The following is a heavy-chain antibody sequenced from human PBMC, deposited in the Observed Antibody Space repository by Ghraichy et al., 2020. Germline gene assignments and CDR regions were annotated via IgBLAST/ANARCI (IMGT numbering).Heavy chain of an antibody. CDR3: ASEYCRGGSCYRFFDY. Sequence: TLSLTCTVSGGSITTTSNYWGWIRQTPGKGLEWIGSIFYTGVTYYNPSLSSRVTISVDTARNQFSLNLSSMTAADTAIYYCASEYCRGGSCYRFFDYWGQGALVIVSS. J-gene: IGHJ4*02. CDR1: GGSITTTSNY. D-gene: IGHD2-15*01. V-gene: IGHV4-39*01. CDR2: IFYTGVT.